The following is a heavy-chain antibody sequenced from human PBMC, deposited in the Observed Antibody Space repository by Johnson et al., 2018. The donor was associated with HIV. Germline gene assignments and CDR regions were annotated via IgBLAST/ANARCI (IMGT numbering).Heavy chain of an antibody. CDR1: GFTFSSYG. CDR3: AKDQSLLAAPPDAFDI. D-gene: IGHD6-6*01. CDR2: ISYAGSNK. V-gene: IGHV3-30*18. Sequence: QVQLVESGGGVVQPGGSLRLSCAASGFTFSSYGMHWVRQAPGKGLEWVAVISYAGSNKYYADSVTGRFTISRDNSKNTLYLQMNSLRDEDTAVYYCAKDQSLLAAPPDAFDIWGQGTMVTVSS. J-gene: IGHJ3*02.